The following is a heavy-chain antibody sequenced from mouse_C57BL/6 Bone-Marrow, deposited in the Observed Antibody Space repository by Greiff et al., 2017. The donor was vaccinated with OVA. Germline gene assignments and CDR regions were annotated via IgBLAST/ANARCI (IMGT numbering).Heavy chain of an antibody. V-gene: IGHV1-52*01. J-gene: IGHJ2*01. D-gene: IGHD1-1*01. Sequence: QVQLQQPGAELVRPGSSVKLSCKASGYTFTSYWMHWVKQRPIQGLEWIGNIDPSDSETHYNQKFKDKATLTVDKSSSTAYMQLSSLTSEDSAVYFCARLGYYGSSPFDYWGQGTTRTVSS. CDR3: ARLGYYGSSPFDY. CDR1: GYTFTSYW. CDR2: IDPSDSET.